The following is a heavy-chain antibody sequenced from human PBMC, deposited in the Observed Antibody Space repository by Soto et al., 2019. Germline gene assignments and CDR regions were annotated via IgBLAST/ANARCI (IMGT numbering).Heavy chain of an antibody. CDR3: TSRRDWTPVDPFDY. Sequence: ELQLVESGGGLVQPGGSLKLSCAASGFTFSESAMHWVRQASGKGLEWVGRIRNKDNNYATAYTASVKGRFTISRDDSKNTVYLQMNSLKIDDTAVDYCTSRRDWTPVDPFDYWGLGTLVTVSS. CDR2: IRNKDNNYAT. V-gene: IGHV3-73*02. D-gene: IGHD2-21*01. CDR1: GFTFSESA. J-gene: IGHJ4*02.